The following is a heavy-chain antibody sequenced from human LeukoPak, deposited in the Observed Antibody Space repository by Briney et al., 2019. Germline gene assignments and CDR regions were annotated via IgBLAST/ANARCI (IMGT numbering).Heavy chain of an antibody. CDR1: GGSISSGGYY. Sequence: SQTLSLTCTVSGGSISSGGYYWSWIRQHPGKGLEWIGYIYYSGSTNYNPSLKSRVTISVDTSKNQFSLKLSSVTAADTAVYYCARATAIYDFWSGYYRVGWFDPWGQGTLVTVSS. J-gene: IGHJ5*02. CDR3: ARATAIYDFWSGYYRVGWFDP. CDR2: IYYSGST. V-gene: IGHV4-61*08. D-gene: IGHD3-3*01.